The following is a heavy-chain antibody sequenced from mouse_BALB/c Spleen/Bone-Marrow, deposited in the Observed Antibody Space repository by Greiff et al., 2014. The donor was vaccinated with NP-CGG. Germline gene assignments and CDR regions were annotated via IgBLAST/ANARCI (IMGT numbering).Heavy chain of an antibody. V-gene: IGHV14-3*02. CDR3: AEITTAAYYVMDY. D-gene: IGHD1-2*01. CDR1: GFNIKDTY. J-gene: IGHJ4*01. CDR2: IDPANGNT. Sequence: VQLQQPGAELVKPGASVKLSRTASGFNIKDTYIHWVKQRPEQGLEWIGRIDPANGNTKYDPKFQGKATITADTSSNTAYLQLSSLTSEDTAVYYCAEITTAAYYVMDYWGQGTSVTVSS.